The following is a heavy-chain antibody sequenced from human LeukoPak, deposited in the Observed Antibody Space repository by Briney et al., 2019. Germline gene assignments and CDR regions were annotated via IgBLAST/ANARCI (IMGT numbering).Heavy chain of an antibody. J-gene: IGHJ6*03. CDR1: GASISSYY. CDR2: IYYSGST. Sequence: SETLSLTCTVSGASISSYYWSWIRQPPGKGLEWIGYIYYSGSTNYNPSLKSRVTISVDTSKNQFSLKLSSVTAADTAVYYCARVRRSGSSPYYYYYMDVWGKGTTVTVSS. D-gene: IGHD3-10*01. CDR3: ARVRRSGSSPYYYYYMDV. V-gene: IGHV4-59*01.